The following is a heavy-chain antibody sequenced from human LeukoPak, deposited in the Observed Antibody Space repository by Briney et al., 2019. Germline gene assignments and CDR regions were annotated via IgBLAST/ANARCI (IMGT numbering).Heavy chain of an antibody. CDR1: GFTFSNYW. J-gene: IGHJ4*02. V-gene: IGHV3-7*01. D-gene: IGHD2-8*01. Sequence: GGSLRLSCAASGFTFSNYWMSWVRQAPGKGLEWVASIHQHGNEKYFVDSVRGRFTISRDNAKNSLYMQMSSLRAEDTAVYYCATLNGPLFEYWGQGTLVTVSS. CDR2: IHQHGNEK. CDR3: ATLNGPLFEY.